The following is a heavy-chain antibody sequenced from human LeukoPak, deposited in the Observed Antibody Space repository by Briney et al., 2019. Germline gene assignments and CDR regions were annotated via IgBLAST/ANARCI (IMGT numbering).Heavy chain of an antibody. V-gene: IGHV4-39*07. J-gene: IGHJ4*02. CDR2: IYYSGST. CDR1: GGSISSSSYY. D-gene: IGHD5-24*01. Sequence: SETLSLTCTVSGGSISSSSYYWGWIRQPPGKGLEWIGSIYYSGSTYYKPSLKSRVTISVDTSKNQFSLKLSSVTAADMAVYYCARGLQRWLQLYYFDYWGQGTLVTVSS. CDR3: ARGLQRWLQLYYFDY.